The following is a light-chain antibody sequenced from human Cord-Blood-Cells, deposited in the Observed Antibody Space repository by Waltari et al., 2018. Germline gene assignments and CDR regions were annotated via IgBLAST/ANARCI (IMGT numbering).Light chain of an antibody. CDR1: SSDVGGYNY. J-gene: IGLJ1*01. CDR2: EVS. V-gene: IGLV2-14*01. CDR3: SSYTSSSLYV. Sequence: QSALTQPASVSGSPGQSITISCTGTSSDVGGYNYVSWYQQHPGKAPKLMIYEVSNRPSGGSNRFSGSKSGNTASLTISGLQAVDEADYYCSSYTSSSLYVFGTGTKVTVL.